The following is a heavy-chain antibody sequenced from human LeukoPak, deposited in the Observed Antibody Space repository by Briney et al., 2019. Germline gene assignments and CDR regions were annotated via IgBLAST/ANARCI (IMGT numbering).Heavy chain of an antibody. CDR1: GGTFSSYA. J-gene: IGHJ3*02. CDR2: IIPIFGTA. D-gene: IGHD3-22*01. Sequence: VKVSCKASGGTFSSYAISWVRQAPGQGLEWMGRIIPIFGTANYAQKFQGRVTITTDESTSTAYMELSSLRSEDTAVYYCARDRRGIVVVTWNDAFDIWGQGTMVTVSS. CDR3: ARDRRGIVVVTWNDAFDI. V-gene: IGHV1-69*05.